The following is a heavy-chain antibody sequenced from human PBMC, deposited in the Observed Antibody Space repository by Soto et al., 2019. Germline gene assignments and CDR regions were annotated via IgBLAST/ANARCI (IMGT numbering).Heavy chain of an antibody. J-gene: IGHJ6*02. CDR1: GFTFSSYS. CDR2: ISSSSSYI. D-gene: IGHD6-19*01. CDR3: ESGEWLGRGVYYYYYGMDV. V-gene: IGHV3-21*01. Sequence: EVQLVESGGGLVKPGGSLRLSCAASGFTFSSYSMNCVRQAPGKGLELVSSISSSSSYIYYADSVKGRFTISRDNAKNSLYLQMNSLRAEDTAVYYCESGEWLGRGVYYYYYGMDVWCQGTTVTVS.